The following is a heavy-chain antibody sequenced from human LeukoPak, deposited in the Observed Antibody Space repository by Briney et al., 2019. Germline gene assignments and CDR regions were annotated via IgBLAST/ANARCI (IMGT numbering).Heavy chain of an antibody. V-gene: IGHV4-59*11. J-gene: IGHJ6*02. CDR3: TRSRVSGSYLDYHSGMDV. CDR2: VSFSGTT. CDR1: RGPISSHY. Sequence: PSETLSLTCTVSRGPISSHYWSWIRQPPGKGLEWIGYVSFSGTTKYSPSLNSRVTISRDTSKNQFSLRVNSVTAADTAVYYCTRSRVSGSYLDYHSGMDVWGQGTTVIVS. D-gene: IGHD1-26*01.